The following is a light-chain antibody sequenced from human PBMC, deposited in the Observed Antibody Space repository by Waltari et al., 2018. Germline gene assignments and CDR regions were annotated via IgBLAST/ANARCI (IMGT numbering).Light chain of an antibody. V-gene: IGKV1-39*01. CDR1: QSISNY. Sequence: DIQMTPSPSSLSASVGDSVTITCRASQSISNYLNWYQQKPGKAPKFLIYAASSLQSGVPSRFSGSGSGTDFTLTISSLQPEDFATYYCQQTYSTPLTFGGGTKVEIQ. CDR3: QQTYSTPLT. J-gene: IGKJ4*01. CDR2: AAS.